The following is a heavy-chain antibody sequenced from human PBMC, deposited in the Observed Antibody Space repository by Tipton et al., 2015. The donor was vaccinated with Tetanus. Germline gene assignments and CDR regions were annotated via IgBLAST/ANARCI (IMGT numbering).Heavy chain of an antibody. CDR2: INHSGST. J-gene: IGHJ5*02. Sequence: TLSLTCAVYGGSFSGYYWSWIRQPPGKGLEWIGEINHSGSTNYNPSLKGRVTISVDTSKNQFSLKLSSVTAADTAVYYCARGRQLGAWFDPWGQGTLVTVSS. D-gene: IGHD3-3*01. CDR1: GGSFSGYY. V-gene: IGHV4-34*01. CDR3: ARGRQLGAWFDP.